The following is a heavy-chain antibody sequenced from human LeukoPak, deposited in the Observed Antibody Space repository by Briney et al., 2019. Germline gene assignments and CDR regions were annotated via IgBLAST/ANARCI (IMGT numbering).Heavy chain of an antibody. V-gene: IGHV4-39*07. CDR2: IYYSGIT. D-gene: IGHD1-26*01. Sequence: SETLSLTCTVSGGSFSSSSFYWGWFRQPPGKGLEWIGIIYYSGITSYYPSLKSRVTISLDTSKNQFSLRLTSVTAADTAVYYCARGIVGATGLDYWGQGTLVTVSS. J-gene: IGHJ4*02. CDR3: ARGIVGATGLDY. CDR1: GGSFSSSSFY.